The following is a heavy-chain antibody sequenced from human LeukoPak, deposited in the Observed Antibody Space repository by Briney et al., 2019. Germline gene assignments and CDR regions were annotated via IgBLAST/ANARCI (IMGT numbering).Heavy chain of an antibody. Sequence: PSGTLSLTCAVSGGSISSSNWWSWVRQPPGKGLEWIGEIYHSGSTNYNPSLKSRVTISVDKSKNQFSLKLSSVTAADTAVFYCAREKVFSYMDTVGHRRPIGVWGQGTLVTVSS. J-gene: IGHJ4*02. D-gene: IGHD3-10*01. CDR1: GGSISSSNW. CDR2: IYHSGST. V-gene: IGHV4-4*02. CDR3: AREKVFSYMDTVGHRRPIGV.